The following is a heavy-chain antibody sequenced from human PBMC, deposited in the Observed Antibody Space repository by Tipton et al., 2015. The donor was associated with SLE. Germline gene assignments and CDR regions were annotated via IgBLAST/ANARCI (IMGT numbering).Heavy chain of an antibody. J-gene: IGHJ4*02. V-gene: IGHV4-31*02. CDR2: IYYSGST. D-gene: IGHD6-13*01. CDR1: GGSISSGGYY. Sequence: LRLSCTVSGGSISSGGYYWSWIRQHPGKGLEWIGYIYYSGSTYYNPSLKSRVTISVDTSKNQFSLKLNSVTAADTAVYYCARLRYGSSRHGIDYWGQGTLVTVSS. CDR3: ARLRYGSSRHGIDY.